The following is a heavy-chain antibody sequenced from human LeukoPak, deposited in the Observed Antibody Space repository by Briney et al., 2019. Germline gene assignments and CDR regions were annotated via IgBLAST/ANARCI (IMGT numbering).Heavy chain of an antibody. Sequence: PGGSLRLSCAASGFTFSSYAMSWVRQAPGKGLEWVSGISWNSGSIGYADSVKGRFTISRDNAKNSLYLQMNSLRAEDTALYYCAKARSYDILTGYFDYWGQGTLVTVSS. V-gene: IGHV3-9*01. CDR2: ISWNSGSI. J-gene: IGHJ4*02. CDR3: AKARSYDILTGYFDY. CDR1: GFTFSSYA. D-gene: IGHD3-9*01.